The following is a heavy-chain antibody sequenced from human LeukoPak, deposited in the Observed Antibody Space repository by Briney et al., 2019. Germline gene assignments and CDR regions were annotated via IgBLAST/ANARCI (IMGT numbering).Heavy chain of an antibody. J-gene: IGHJ3*02. Sequence: GGSLRLSCTASGFTFSNYAMSWVRQAPGKGLEWIGFIRNKPNGETTEYAASVKGRFTISRDDSKSIAHLQMNSLKSEDTAVYYCSRFYSSGWASGAFDIWGQGTMVTLSS. CDR1: GFTFSNYA. D-gene: IGHD3-22*01. V-gene: IGHV3-49*04. CDR3: SRFYSSGWASGAFDI. CDR2: IRNKPNGETT.